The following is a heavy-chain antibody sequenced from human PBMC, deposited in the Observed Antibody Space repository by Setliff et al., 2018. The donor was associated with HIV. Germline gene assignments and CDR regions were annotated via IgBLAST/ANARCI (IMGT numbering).Heavy chain of an antibody. CDR1: GFTFDDYG. CDR3: ARDDYGGSITMVRGVINPYFDY. Sequence: GGSLRLSCAASGFTFDDYGMSWVRQAPGKGLEWVSGINWNGGSTGYADSVRGRFTISRDNAKNSLYLQMNSLRAEDTALYYCARDDYGGSITMVRGVINPYFDYWGQGTLVTVSS. V-gene: IGHV3-20*04. J-gene: IGHJ4*02. D-gene: IGHD3-10*01. CDR2: INWNGGST.